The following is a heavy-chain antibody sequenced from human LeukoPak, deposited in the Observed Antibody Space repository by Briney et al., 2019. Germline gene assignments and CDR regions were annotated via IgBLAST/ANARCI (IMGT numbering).Heavy chain of an antibody. J-gene: IGHJ4*02. CDR2: ISDDGSNN. Sequence: PGRSLRLSCAASGFTFSTYTMHWVRQAPGEGLEWVALISDDGSNNYYADSVKGRITISRDNSKNTLYLQMNSLRGEDTAMYYCARDLGGATTERGFDYWGQGTQVTVSS. CDR1: GFTFSTYT. V-gene: IGHV3-30-3*01. D-gene: IGHD1-26*01. CDR3: ARDLGGATTERGFDY.